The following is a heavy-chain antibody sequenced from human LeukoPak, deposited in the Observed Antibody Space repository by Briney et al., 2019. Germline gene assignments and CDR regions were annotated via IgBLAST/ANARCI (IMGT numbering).Heavy chain of an antibody. D-gene: IGHD5-12*01. V-gene: IGHV1-2*02. CDR3: ARERGDIVATITSNWFDP. CDR2: INPNSGGT. J-gene: IGHJ5*02. CDR1: GYTFTGYY. Sequence: ASVKVSCKASGYTFTGYYMHWVRQAPGQGLEWMGWINPNSGGTNYAQKFQGRVTMTRDTSISTAYMELSGLRSDDTAVYYCARERGDIVATITSNWFDPWGQGTLVTVSS.